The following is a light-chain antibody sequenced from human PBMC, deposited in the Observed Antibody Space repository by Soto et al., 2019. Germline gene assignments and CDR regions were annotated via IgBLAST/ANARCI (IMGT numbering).Light chain of an antibody. CDR2: DAS. Sequence: EIVLTQSPATLSLSPGERATLSCRASQNVISSYLAWYQQKPGQAPRLLIYDASSRATGIPARFSGSGSGTDFTLTISSLEPEYFAVYYCHQSSHSAPYSFGQGTKLQIK. CDR3: HQSSHSAPYS. J-gene: IGKJ2*01. V-gene: IGKV3-11*01. CDR1: QNVISSY.